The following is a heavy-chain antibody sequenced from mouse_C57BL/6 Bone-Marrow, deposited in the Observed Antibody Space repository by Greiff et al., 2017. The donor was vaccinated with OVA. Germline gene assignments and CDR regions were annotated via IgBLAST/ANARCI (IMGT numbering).Heavy chain of an antibody. Sequence: VQLQQSGPELVKPGASVKLSCKASGYTFTSYWMHWVKQRPGQGLEWIGNINPSNGGTNYNEKFKSKATLTVDKSSSTAYMQLSSLTSEDSAVYYCARDTTVVDWYFDVWGTGTTVTVSS. V-gene: IGHV1-53*01. J-gene: IGHJ1*03. CDR1: GYTFTSYW. CDR3: ARDTTVVDWYFDV. D-gene: IGHD1-1*01. CDR2: INPSNGGT.